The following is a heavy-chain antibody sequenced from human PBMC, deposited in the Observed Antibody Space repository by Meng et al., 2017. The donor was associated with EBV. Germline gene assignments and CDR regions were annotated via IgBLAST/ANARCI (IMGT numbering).Heavy chain of an antibody. D-gene: IGHD2-8*01. CDR2: ISSNSIDI. J-gene: IGHJ4*02. V-gene: IGHV3-21*01. CDR1: GFTLRSYS. Sequence: EGQLEEAGGGLVKTWGSLGLSCAASGFTLRSYSMNWVRLAPGKGLEWVSSISSNSIDIYYADLVKGRFTISRDNAKNSLFLQMNSLRAEDTAVYYCARDRTSNRFDYWGQGTLVTVSS. CDR3: ARDRTSNRFDY.